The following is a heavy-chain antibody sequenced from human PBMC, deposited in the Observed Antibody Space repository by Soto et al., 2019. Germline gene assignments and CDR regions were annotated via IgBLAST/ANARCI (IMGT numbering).Heavy chain of an antibody. D-gene: IGHD5-12*01. CDR3: ASCSWRSGGYDNYYYYYMDV. CDR1: GFTFSSYW. CDR2: INSDGSST. Sequence: GGSLRLSCAASGFTFSSYWMHWVRQAPGKGLVWVSRINSDGSSTSYADSVKGRFTISRDNAKNTLYLQMNSLRAEDTAVYYCASCSWRSGGYDNYYYYYMDVWGKGTTVTVSS. V-gene: IGHV3-74*01. J-gene: IGHJ6*03.